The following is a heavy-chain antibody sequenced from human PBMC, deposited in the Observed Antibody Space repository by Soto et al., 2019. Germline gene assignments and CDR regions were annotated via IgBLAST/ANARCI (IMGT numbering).Heavy chain of an antibody. D-gene: IGHD3-3*02. CDR1: GGTFRTAA. CDR2: IMPVFRTP. CDR3: AREKDRPQLGGNYYYILDV. V-gene: IGHV1-69*12. J-gene: IGHJ6*02. Sequence: QVQLEQSGAEVKKPGSSVKVSCKASGGTFRTAAISWVRQAPGQGLEWMGGIMPVFRTPDYAQKFQGRVTITADESTNPAYMELSSLRSHDTAVYHCAREKDRPQLGGNYYYILDVGGPGTTITVSS.